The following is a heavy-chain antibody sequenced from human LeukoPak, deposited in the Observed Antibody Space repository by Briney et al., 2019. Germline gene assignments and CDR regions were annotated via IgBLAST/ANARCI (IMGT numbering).Heavy chain of an antibody. CDR1: GGSISSYS. Sequence: SETLSLTCSVSGGSISSYSWSWIRQPPGKGLEWIGYIYNSGSTNYNPSLKSRITISVDTPKNHFSLKLTSVTAADTAVYYCARDYYDSSGYYGYWGQGTLVTVSS. CDR2: IYNSGST. CDR3: ARDYYDSSGYYGY. D-gene: IGHD3-22*01. V-gene: IGHV4-59*01. J-gene: IGHJ4*02.